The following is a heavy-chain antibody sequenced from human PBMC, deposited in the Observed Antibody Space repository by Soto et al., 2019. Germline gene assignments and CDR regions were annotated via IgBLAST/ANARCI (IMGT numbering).Heavy chain of an antibody. V-gene: IGHV4-4*02. CDR2: IYHSGSP. J-gene: IGHJ5*02. D-gene: IGHD2-2*01. CDR1: GGPISSGTW. Sequence: TLSLTCAVSGGPISSGTWWSWVRQPPGRGLEWIGEIYHSGSPNYNPSLKSRVTMSVDKSKNLFSLRLSSVTAADSALYYCARRVPAAPNWFDPWGQGTLVTVSS. CDR3: ARRVPAAPNWFDP.